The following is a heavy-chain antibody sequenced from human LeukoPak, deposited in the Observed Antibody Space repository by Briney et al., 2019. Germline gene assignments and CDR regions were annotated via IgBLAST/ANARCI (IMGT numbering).Heavy chain of an antibody. Sequence: ASVKVSCKASGYTFTGYYMHLVRQAPGQGLEWMGWINPNSGGTNYAQKFQGRVTMTRDTSISTAYMELSRLRSDDTAVYYCARATPHYYVDDAFDIWGQGTMVTVSS. CDR2: INPNSGGT. CDR1: GYTFTGYY. V-gene: IGHV1-2*02. D-gene: IGHD3-10*02. J-gene: IGHJ3*02. CDR3: ARATPHYYVDDAFDI.